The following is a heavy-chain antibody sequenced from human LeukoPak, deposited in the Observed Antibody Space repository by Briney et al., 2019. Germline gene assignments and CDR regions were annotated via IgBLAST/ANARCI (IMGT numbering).Heavy chain of an antibody. V-gene: IGHV1-18*01. J-gene: IGHJ6*03. CDR3: ARLWFGSGYYYYYMDV. CDR2: ISAYNGNT. Sequence: GASVKVSCKASGYTFTSYGISWVRQAPGQGLEWMGWISAYNGNTNYAQKLQGRVTMTTDTSTSTAYMELRSLRSDDTAVYYCARLWFGSGYYYYYMDVWGKGTTVTISS. CDR1: GYTFTSYG. D-gene: IGHD3-10*01.